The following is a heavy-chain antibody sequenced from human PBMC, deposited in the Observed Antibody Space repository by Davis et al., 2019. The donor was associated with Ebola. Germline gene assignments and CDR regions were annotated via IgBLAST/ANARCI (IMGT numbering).Heavy chain of an antibody. CDR3: ARVVGGFGDRSFDY. CDR2: IHYRGDT. CDR1: GGSISGSY. J-gene: IGHJ4*02. Sequence: PSETLSLTCSVFGGSISGSYWGWIRQPPRKGLEFIGYIHYRGDTTYNPSLKSRLTISADRSKNQFSLRLTSMTAADTAVYFCARVVGGFGDRSFDYWGQGTLVTVSS. D-gene: IGHD3-10*01. V-gene: IGHV4-59*01.